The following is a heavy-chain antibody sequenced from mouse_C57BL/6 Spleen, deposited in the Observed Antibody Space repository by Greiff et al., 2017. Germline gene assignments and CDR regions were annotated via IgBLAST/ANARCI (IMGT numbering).Heavy chain of an antibody. D-gene: IGHD2-3*01. V-gene: IGHV1-69*01. CDR3: ARDGYYRTYLDY. J-gene: IGHJ2*01. Sequence: QVQLQQPGAELVMPGASVKLSCKASGYTFTSYWMHWVKQRPGQGLEWIGEIDPSDSYTNYNQKFKGKSTLTVDKSSSTAYMQLSSLTSEDSSVYYCARDGYYRTYLDYWGQGTTLTVSS. CDR2: IDPSDSYT. CDR1: GYTFTSYW.